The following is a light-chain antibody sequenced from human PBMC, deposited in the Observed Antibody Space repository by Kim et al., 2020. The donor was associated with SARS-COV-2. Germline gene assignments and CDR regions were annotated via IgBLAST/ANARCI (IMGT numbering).Light chain of an antibody. CDR2: KNN. CDR1: RDNVGIQG. J-gene: IGLJ3*02. V-gene: IGLV10-54*01. CDR3: SSWDNSVDALV. Sequence: QAGLTQPPSVSQDLRQTATLTCTGNRDNVGIQGATWLQHRQGHPPKLLSFKNNKRPSGISERFSASTSGNTASLTITGLQPEDEADYYCSSWDNSVDALVFGGGTQLTVL.